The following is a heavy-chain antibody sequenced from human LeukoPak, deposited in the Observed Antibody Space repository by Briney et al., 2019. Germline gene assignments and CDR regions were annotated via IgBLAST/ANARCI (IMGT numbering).Heavy chain of an antibody. CDR1: GFTFTTYG. CDR3: AGGEPYGY. J-gene: IGHJ4*02. V-gene: IGHV3-33*01. D-gene: IGHD1-14*01. CDR2: IWYDGSHK. Sequence: GGSLRLSCAASGFTFTTYGMHWVRQAPGKGLEWVAIIWYDGSHKYYADSVKGRFTISRDNSKNTLYLQMDSLRAEDTAVYYCAGGEPYGYWGQGTLVTVSS.